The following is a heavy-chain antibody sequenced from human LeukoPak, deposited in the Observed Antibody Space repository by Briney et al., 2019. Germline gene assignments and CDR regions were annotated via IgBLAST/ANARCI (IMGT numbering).Heavy chain of an antibody. CDR1: GGAISSYY. D-gene: IGHD6-19*01. Sequence: SETLSLTCTVSGGAISSYYWSWIRQPAGKGLEWIGRIYTSGSTNYNPSLKSRVTMSVDTSKYQFSLKLSSVAAADTAVYYCARHAVYAGSGWAFDYWGQGTLVTVSS. V-gene: IGHV4-4*07. J-gene: IGHJ4*02. CDR3: ARHAVYAGSGWAFDY. CDR2: IYTSGST.